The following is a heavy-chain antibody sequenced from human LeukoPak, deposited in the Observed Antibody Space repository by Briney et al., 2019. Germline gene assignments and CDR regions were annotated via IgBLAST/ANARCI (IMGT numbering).Heavy chain of an antibody. CDR2: INPNSGDT. Sequence: GASVKVSCKASGYTFTGYYMHWVRQGPGQGLEWMGWINPNSGDTNYAQDFQGRVTMTRDTSISTAYMELSRLRYDDTAVYYCARDLAVFDAFDIWGQGTMVTVSP. J-gene: IGHJ3*02. D-gene: IGHD2-8*02. CDR3: ARDLAVFDAFDI. CDR1: GYTFTGYY. V-gene: IGHV1-2*02.